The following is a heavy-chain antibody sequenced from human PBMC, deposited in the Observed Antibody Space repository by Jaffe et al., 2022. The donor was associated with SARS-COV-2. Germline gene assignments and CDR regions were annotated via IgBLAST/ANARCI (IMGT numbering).Heavy chain of an antibody. CDR1: GLTLRSYV. Sequence: EVLLLESGGGLVQPGGSLRLSCAASGLTLRSYVMSWVRQAPGKGLEWVSGISASGDSTYHADSVKGRFTISRDNSKNVLYLQMNSLRAEDTAVYYCAAGFSGGWGFYEFWGQGTLVTVSS. D-gene: IGHD6-19*01. J-gene: IGHJ4*02. CDR2: ISASGDST. V-gene: IGHV3-23*01. CDR3: AAGFSGGWGFYEF.